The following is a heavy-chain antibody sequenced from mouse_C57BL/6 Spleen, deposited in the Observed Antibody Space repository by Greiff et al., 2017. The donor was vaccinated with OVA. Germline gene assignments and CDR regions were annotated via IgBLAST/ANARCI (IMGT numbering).Heavy chain of an antibody. D-gene: IGHD1-1*01. CDR2: INYDGSST. CDR3: AREPTERQRGYFDV. CDR1: GFTFSDYY. Sequence: EVQLVESEGGLVQPGSSMKLSCTASGFTFSDYYMAWVRQVPEKGLEWVANINYDGSSTYYLDSLKSRFIISRDNAKNILYLQMSSLKSEDTDTYYCAREPTERQRGYFDVWGTGTTVTVSS. V-gene: IGHV5-16*01. J-gene: IGHJ1*03.